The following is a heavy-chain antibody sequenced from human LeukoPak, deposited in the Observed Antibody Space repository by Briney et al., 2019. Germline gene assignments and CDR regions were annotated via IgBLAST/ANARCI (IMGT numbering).Heavy chain of an antibody. CDR3: ARVMATVYFDY. D-gene: IGHD5-24*01. J-gene: IGHJ4*02. CDR2: IYYSGST. Sequence: SETLSLTCTVSGGSISSYYWSWIRQPPGKGLEWIGYIYYSGSTNYNPSLKSRVTISVDTSKNQVSLKLSSVTAADTAVYYCARVMATVYFDYWGQGTLVTVSS. V-gene: IGHV4-59*01. CDR1: GGSISSYY.